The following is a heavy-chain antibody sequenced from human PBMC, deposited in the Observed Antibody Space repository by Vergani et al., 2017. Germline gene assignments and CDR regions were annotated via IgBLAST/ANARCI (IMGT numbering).Heavy chain of an antibody. Sequence: EVQLVESGGGLVQPGGSLRLSCAASGFMFSNYWMNWVRQAPGKGLEWVANIKQDGSEKYYADSVKGRFTISRDNSKNTLYLQMNSLRAEDTAVYYCAKALPAYCSSTSCASGMDVWGQGTTVTVSS. CDR2: IKQDGSEK. D-gene: IGHD2-2*01. CDR1: GFMFSNYW. CDR3: AKALPAYCSSTSCASGMDV. V-gene: IGHV3-7*01. J-gene: IGHJ6*02.